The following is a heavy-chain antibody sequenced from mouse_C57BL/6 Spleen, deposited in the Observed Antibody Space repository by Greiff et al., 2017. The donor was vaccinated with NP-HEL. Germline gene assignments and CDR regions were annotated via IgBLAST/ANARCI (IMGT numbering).Heavy chain of an antibody. CDR3: ARGGYSNYGNDY. J-gene: IGHJ2*01. Sequence: VQRVESGPELVKPGASVKISCKASGYAFSSSWMNWVKQRPGKGLEWIGRIYPGDGDTNYNGKFKGKATLTADKSSSTAYMQLSSLTSEDSAVYFCARGGYSNYGNDYWGQGTTLTVSS. V-gene: IGHV1-82*01. CDR2: IYPGDGDT. D-gene: IGHD2-5*01. CDR1: GYAFSSSW.